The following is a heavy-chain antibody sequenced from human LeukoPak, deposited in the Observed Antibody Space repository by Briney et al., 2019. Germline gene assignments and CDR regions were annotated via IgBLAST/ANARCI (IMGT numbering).Heavy chain of an antibody. J-gene: IGHJ3*02. CDR1: GGSISSSNW. CDR2: IYHSGST. CDR3: ASPGDYYGSGRDAFDI. V-gene: IGHV4-4*02. Sequence: SGTLSLTCAVSGGSISSSNWWSWVRQPPGKGLEWIGEIYHSGSTNYNPSLKSRVTISVDKSKNQFSLKLSSVTAADTAVYYCASPGDYYGSGRDAFDIWGQGTMVTVSS. D-gene: IGHD3-10*01.